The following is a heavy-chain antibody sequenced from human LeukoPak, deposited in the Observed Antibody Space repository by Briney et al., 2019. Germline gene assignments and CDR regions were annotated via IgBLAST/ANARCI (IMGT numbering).Heavy chain of an antibody. J-gene: IGHJ4*02. V-gene: IGHV4-4*07. CDR2: IYTSGST. D-gene: IGHD1-26*01. CDR1: GDSISSYY. CDR3: ARDSGNYPYYFDY. Sequence: SETLSLTCTVSGDSISSYYWSWIRQPAGKGLEWIGRIYTSGSTNYNPSLKSRVTMSLDTSKNQFSLKLNSVTAADTAVCYRARDSGNYPYYFDYWGQGTLVTVSS.